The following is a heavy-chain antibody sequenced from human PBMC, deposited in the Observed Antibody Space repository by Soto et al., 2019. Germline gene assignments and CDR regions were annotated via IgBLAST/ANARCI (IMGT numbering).Heavy chain of an antibody. D-gene: IGHD6-13*01. CDR2: ISYDGSNK. CDR3: AKVGKGAAAGTDY. J-gene: IGHJ4*02. Sequence: QVQLVESGGGVVQPGRSLRLSCAASGFTFSSYGMHWVRQAPGKGLEWVAVISYDGSNKYYADSVKGRFTISRDNSKNTLYLQMNSLRAEDTAVYYCAKVGKGAAAGTDYWGQGTLVTFSS. CDR1: GFTFSSYG. V-gene: IGHV3-30*18.